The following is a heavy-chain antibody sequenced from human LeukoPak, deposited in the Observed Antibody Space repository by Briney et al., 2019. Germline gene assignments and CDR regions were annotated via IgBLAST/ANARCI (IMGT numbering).Heavy chain of an antibody. Sequence: PGGSLRLSCAASGFTFSSYEMNWVRQAPGKGLEWVSYISSSGSTIYYADSVKGRFTISRDNAKNSLYLQMNSLRAEDTAVYYCARAGGWYVFDYWGQGTLVTVSS. CDR1: GFTFSSYE. CDR3: ARAGGWYVFDY. V-gene: IGHV3-48*03. J-gene: IGHJ4*02. CDR2: ISSSGSTI. D-gene: IGHD6-19*01.